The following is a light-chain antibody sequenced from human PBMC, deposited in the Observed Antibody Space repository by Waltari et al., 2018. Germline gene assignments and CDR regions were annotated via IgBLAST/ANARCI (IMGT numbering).Light chain of an antibody. CDR2: EVS. CDR1: SSDVGGYNY. Sequence: QSALTQPASVSGSPAQSITISCTGTSSDVGGYNYVSWYQQHPGKAPKLMIYEVSNRPSGISNRFSCSKSGNTASLTISGLQAEDEADYYCCSYTSRKTRLFGGGTKVTVL. CDR3: CSYTSRKTRL. J-gene: IGLJ2*01. V-gene: IGLV2-14*01.